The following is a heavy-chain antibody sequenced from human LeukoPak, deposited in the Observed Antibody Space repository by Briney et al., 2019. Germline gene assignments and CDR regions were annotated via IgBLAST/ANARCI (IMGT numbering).Heavy chain of an antibody. CDR1: GNTFSSYA. Sequence: SVKVSCKASGNTFSSYAISWVRQAPGQGLEWMGRIIPILGIADYAQKFQGRVTITADKSTSTAYMELSSLRSEDTAVFYCARDVGDSEITPGYFDYWGQGTLVTVSS. V-gene: IGHV1-69*04. J-gene: IGHJ4*02. CDR2: IIPILGIA. D-gene: IGHD4-23*01. CDR3: ARDVGDSEITPGYFDY.